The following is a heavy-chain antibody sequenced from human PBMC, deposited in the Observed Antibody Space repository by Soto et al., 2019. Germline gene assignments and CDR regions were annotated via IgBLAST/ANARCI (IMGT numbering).Heavy chain of an antibody. V-gene: IGHV3-7*01. D-gene: IGHD4-4*01. Sequence: EEKLVDSGGGLVQPGGSLRLSCTASGFTFSSHWMSWVRQAPGKGLEWVANIKQDGSAYYVDSVKARFTISRDNANNSLYLQMNSLPAEDTAVYYCARLHDYTDYHCCFDPWGQGTLVTVSS. CDR3: ARLHDYTDYHCCFDP. CDR2: IKQDGSA. J-gene: IGHJ5*02. CDR1: GFTFSSHW.